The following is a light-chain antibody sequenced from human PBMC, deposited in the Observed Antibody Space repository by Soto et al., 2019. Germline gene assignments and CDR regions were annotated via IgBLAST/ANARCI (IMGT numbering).Light chain of an antibody. Sequence: DIQMTQSPSSLSSSAGDRVTITCRASQGINVYLAWYQQKPGSTPKLLVFAASTLQSGVPSRFSGSGFGTDFTLTSSSLQPEDAATYYCQKYDRAPFTFGPGTKVDVK. CDR1: QGINVY. J-gene: IGKJ3*01. V-gene: IGKV1-27*01. CDR3: QKYDRAPFT. CDR2: AAS.